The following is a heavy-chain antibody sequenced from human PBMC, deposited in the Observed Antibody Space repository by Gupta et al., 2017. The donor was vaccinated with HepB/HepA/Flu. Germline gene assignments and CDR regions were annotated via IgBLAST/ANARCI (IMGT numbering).Heavy chain of an antibody. CDR1: GFSFSSYA. J-gene: IGHJ4*02. Sequence: EVQLWESGGGLVQPGGSLRLSCAASGFSFSSYAMSWVRQAPGQGLAWVSAISGSGGSTYYADSVKGRFTIYRDNSKNTLYLQMNSLRAEDTAVYYCAKDYEVGTREACFADYWGQGTLVTVSS. V-gene: IGHV3-23*01. CDR3: AKDYEVGTREACFADY. D-gene: IGHD1-7*01. CDR2: ISGSGGST.